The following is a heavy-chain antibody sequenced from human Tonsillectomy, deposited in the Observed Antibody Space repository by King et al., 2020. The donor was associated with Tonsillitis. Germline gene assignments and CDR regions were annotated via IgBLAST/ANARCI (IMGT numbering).Heavy chain of an antibody. J-gene: IGHJ4*02. CDR3: TRGVCGGDCYSEYYFDY. CDR2: IRSKAYGGTT. V-gene: IGHV3-49*03. D-gene: IGHD2-21*02. CDR1: GFTFGDYA. Sequence: VQLVESGGGLVQPGRSLRLSCTASGFTFGDYAMSWFRQAPGKGLEGVGFIRSKAYGGTTEYAASVKGRFTISRDDSKSIAYLQMNSLKTEDTAVYYCTRGVCGGDCYSEYYFDYWGQGTLVTVSS.